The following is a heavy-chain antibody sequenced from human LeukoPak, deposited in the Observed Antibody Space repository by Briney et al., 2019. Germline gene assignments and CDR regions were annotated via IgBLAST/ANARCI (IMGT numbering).Heavy chain of an antibody. CDR3: TSTHADSSGWYSHGAFDI. V-gene: IGHV3-73*01. CDR2: IRSKANSYAT. CDR1: GFTFSDHD. Sequence: PGGSLRLSCATSGFTFSDHDIDWVRQASGKGLEWVGRIRSKANSYATAYAASVKGRFTISRDDSKNTAYLQTNSLKTEDTAVYYCTSTHADSSGWYSHGAFDIWGQGTMVTVSS. J-gene: IGHJ3*02. D-gene: IGHD6-19*01.